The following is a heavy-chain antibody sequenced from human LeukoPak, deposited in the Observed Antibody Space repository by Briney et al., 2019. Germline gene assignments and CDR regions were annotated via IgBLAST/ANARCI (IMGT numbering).Heavy chain of an antibody. V-gene: IGHV3-48*02. CDR2: IWTSSSGI. D-gene: IGHD5-12*01. Sequence: GGSLRLSCAASGFTFSGYAMNWVRQAPGKGLEWVSHIWTSSSGIDYADSVKGRFTISRDNVKNSLYLQMNSLRDEDTAVYYCARDHGYAFDYWGQGTLVTVSS. CDR3: ARDHGYAFDY. CDR1: GFTFSGYA. J-gene: IGHJ4*02.